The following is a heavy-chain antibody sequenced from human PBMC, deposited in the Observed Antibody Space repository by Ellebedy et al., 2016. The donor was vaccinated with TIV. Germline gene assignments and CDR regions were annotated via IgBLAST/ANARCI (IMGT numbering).Heavy chain of an antibody. CDR1: GFTFSGYW. CDR2: ISGDGSVT. CDR3: ANDRGSDI. Sequence: GESLKISCAASGFTFSGYWMHWVRQAPGSGLVWLSRISGDGSVTYYADSVKGRFTISKDNAKRMVYLQMNSLRVEDTAVYYCANDRGSDIWGQGTMVTVSS. J-gene: IGHJ3*02. V-gene: IGHV3-74*01. D-gene: IGHD6-25*01.